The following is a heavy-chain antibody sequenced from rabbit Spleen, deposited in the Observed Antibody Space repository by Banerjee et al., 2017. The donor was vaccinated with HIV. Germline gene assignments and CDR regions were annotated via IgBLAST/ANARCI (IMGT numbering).Heavy chain of an antibody. D-gene: IGHD1-1*01. V-gene: IGHV1S45*01. CDR1: GFDLNNYCY. CDR3: ARDLDGVIGWNFGW. J-gene: IGHJ4*01. CDR2: IDIGSSGFT. Sequence: QQQLEESGGGLVKPGGTLTLTCKASGFDLNNYCYMCWVRQAPGKGLEWIACIDIGSSGFTYFATWAKGRFTFSKTSSTTVTLRMTSLTAADTATYFCARDLDGVIGWNFGWWGPGTLVTVS.